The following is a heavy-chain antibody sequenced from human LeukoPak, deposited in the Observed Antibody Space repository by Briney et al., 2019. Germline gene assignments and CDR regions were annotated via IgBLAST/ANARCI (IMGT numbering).Heavy chain of an antibody. CDR3: ATVQVPGSGYVDYFDH. V-gene: IGHV3-23*01. CDR1: GFTFSNYA. D-gene: IGHD5-12*01. J-gene: IGHJ4*02. CDR2: ISGLGRST. Sequence: GGSLRFSCTASGFTFSNYAMSWVRQAPGKGLEWVSAISGLGRSTYYADSVEGRFTISRDNSKNVMYLQVNSLRADDTAIYYCATVQVPGSGYVDYFDHWGQGAPVTVSS.